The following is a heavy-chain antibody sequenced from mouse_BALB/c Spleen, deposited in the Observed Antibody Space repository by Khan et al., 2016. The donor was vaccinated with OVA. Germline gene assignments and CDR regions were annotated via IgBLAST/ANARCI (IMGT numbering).Heavy chain of an antibody. Sequence: QVQLKQSGPELKKPGETVKISCKASGYTFTNYGMNWVKQAPGKGLKWMGWINTYTGEPTYADDFKGRFVFSLETSASTAYLQISNLKNEDMTTYFCARISSCWYSDVWGAGTTVTVSS. V-gene: IGHV9-1*02. CDR2: INTYTGEP. D-gene: IGHD6-2*01. CDR3: ARISSCWYSDV. J-gene: IGHJ1*01. CDR1: GYTFTNYG.